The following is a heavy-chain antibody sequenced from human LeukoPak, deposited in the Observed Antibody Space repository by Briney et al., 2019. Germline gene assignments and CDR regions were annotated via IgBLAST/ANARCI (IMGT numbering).Heavy chain of an antibody. Sequence: SETLSLTCTVSGGSISSYYWSWIRQPPGKGLEWIGEINHSGSTNYNPSLKSRVTISVDTSKNQFSLKLSSVTAADTAVYYCARDPYYDFWSGYFGVPNWGQGTLVTVSS. V-gene: IGHV4-34*01. D-gene: IGHD3-3*01. CDR1: GGSISSYY. J-gene: IGHJ4*02. CDR2: INHSGST. CDR3: ARDPYYDFWSGYFGVPN.